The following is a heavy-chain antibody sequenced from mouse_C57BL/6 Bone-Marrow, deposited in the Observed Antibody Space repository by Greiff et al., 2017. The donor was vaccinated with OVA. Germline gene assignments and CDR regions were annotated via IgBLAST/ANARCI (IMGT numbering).Heavy chain of an antibody. CDR1: GYTFTSYW. V-gene: IGHV1-69*01. D-gene: IGHD1-1*01. CDR3: ARGVTTVVAHFDY. J-gene: IGHJ2*01. CDR2: IDPSDSYT. Sequence: QVQLQQPGAELVMPGASVKLSCKASGYTFTSYWMHWVKQRPGPGLEWIGEIDPSDSYTNYNQKFKGKSTLTVDKSSSTAYMQLSSLTSEDSAVYYCARGVTTVVAHFDYWGQGTTLTVSS.